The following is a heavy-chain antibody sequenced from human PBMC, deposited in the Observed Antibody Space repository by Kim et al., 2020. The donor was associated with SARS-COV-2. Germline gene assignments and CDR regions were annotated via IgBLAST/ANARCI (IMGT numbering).Heavy chain of an antibody. Sequence: GGSLRLSCAASGFTFSSYAMNWVRQAPGKGLEWVSYIISSSSTIQYADSVKGRFTVSRDNAKNSLYLQMNSLRDEDTAVYYCARSNIVFFEPWGRGTLVTVTS. CDR1: GFTFSSYA. D-gene: IGHD2-21*01. CDR3: ARSNIVFFEP. J-gene: IGHJ2*01. V-gene: IGHV3-48*02. CDR2: IISSSSTI.